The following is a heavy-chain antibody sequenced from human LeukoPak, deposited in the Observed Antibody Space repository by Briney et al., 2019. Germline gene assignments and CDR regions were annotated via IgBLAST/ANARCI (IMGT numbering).Heavy chain of an antibody. D-gene: IGHD1-1*01. CDR1: GGSISGSSYY. J-gene: IGHJ4*02. Sequence: SETLSLTCTVSGGSISGSSYYWGWIRQPPGEGLEWIGSVYYSGSTYNNPSLKSRVTISVDTSKNQFSLKLSSVTAADTGVYYCARDPYHTNFPFAYWGQGTLDTVSS. CDR2: VYYSGST. CDR3: ARDPYHTNFPFAY. V-gene: IGHV4-39*02.